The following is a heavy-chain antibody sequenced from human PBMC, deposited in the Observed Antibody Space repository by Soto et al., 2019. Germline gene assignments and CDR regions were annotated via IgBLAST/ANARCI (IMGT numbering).Heavy chain of an antibody. CDR3: AKGGYYGYFDP. Sequence: EVQLLESGGGLVQPGGSLRLSCAASGFTFSDFAMTWVRQAPGKGLEWVSTITGSGGSTYYADSVKGRFTISRDNSKNTLHLQMNSLSAEDTAVYYCAKGGYYGYFDPWGQGTLVTVSS. J-gene: IGHJ5*02. CDR2: ITGSGGST. CDR1: GFTFSDFA. D-gene: IGHD2-15*01. V-gene: IGHV3-23*01.